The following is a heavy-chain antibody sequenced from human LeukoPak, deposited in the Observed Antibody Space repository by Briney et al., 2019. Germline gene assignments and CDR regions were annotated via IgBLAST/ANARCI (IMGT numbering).Heavy chain of an antibody. V-gene: IGHV4-4*07. CDR1: GGSIDTYY. J-gene: IGHJ4*02. CDR3: ASHPRHGSGTYYNAHFDY. Sequence: SETLSLTCTVSGGSIDTYYWNWIRQPAGKGLEWIVRIYTGGSTDYNPSLNSRVTMSLDTSKNPFSLKLNSVTAADTAVYYCASHPRHGSGTYYNAHFDYWGQGTLVTVSS. CDR2: IYTGGST. D-gene: IGHD3-10*01.